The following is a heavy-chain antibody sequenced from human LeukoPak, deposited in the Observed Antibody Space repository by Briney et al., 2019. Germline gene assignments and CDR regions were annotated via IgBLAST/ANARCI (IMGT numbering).Heavy chain of an antibody. CDR1: GFTFSSYT. CDR2: INGRGIT. V-gene: IGHV3-23*01. D-gene: IGHD4-17*01. J-gene: IGHJ4*02. Sequence: GRSLRLSCTASGFTFSSYTMSWVRQAPGEGLEWLSAINGRGITYYAGSVKGRFTISRDNSENTLYLQMNSLTVDDTAVYFCAKERQTGDYFTSDYWGQGTLVTVSS. CDR3: AKERQTGDYFTSDY.